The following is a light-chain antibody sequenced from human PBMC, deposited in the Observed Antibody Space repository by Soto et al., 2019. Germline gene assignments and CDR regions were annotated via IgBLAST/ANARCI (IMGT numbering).Light chain of an antibody. J-gene: IGKJ4*01. CDR1: QNISNNY. Sequence: EIVLTQSPATLSLSPGARATLSCRASQNISNNYLDWYQQKPGQPPRLLIYGASSRATGIPDRFSGSGSGADFTLTISRLEPEDFAVYYCQQCNDSPLTFGGGTKVDIK. V-gene: IGKV3-20*01. CDR3: QQCNDSPLT. CDR2: GAS.